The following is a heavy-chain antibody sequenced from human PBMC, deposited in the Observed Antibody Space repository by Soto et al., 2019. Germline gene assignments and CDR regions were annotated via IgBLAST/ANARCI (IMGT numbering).Heavy chain of an antibody. V-gene: IGHV3-21*01. Sequence: PGGSLRLSCAASGFTFSSYSMNWVRQAPGKGLEWVSSISSSSSYIYYADSVKGRFTISRDNAKNSLYLQMNSLGAEDTAVYYCARDPAPLYGSGSYYNPQGYWGQGTLVTVSS. J-gene: IGHJ4*02. CDR2: ISSSSSYI. CDR3: ARDPAPLYGSGSYYNPQGY. D-gene: IGHD3-10*01. CDR1: GFTFSSYS.